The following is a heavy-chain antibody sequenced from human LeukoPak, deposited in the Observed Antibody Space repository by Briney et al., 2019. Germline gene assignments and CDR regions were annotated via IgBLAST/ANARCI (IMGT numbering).Heavy chain of an antibody. CDR1: GGSISSYY. J-gene: IGHJ4*02. V-gene: IGHV4-59*12. D-gene: IGHD2-2*01. CDR2: IYSSGST. Sequence: RTSETLSLTCTVSGGSISSYYWNWVRQPPGKGLEWIGNIYSSGSTDYNPSLKSRVTISVDTSKNQFSLKLSSVTAADTAVYYCARGEVVPAATIDYWGQGTLVTVSS. CDR3: ARGEVVPAATIDY.